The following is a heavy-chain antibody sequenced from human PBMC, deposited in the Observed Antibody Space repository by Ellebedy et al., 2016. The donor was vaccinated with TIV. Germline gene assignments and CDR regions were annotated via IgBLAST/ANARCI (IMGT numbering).Heavy chain of an antibody. D-gene: IGHD3-9*01. V-gene: IGHV1-2*02. Sequence: ASVKVSCKASGYIFTGYYIHWVRQAPGQGLEWMGWINPNSGATHYAQKFQGRVSMTRDTSISTAYMELSRLRSDDTAVYYCARENYDILTGYTHGFDIWGQGAMVIVSS. CDR1: GYIFTGYY. CDR3: ARENYDILTGYTHGFDI. J-gene: IGHJ3*02. CDR2: INPNSGAT.